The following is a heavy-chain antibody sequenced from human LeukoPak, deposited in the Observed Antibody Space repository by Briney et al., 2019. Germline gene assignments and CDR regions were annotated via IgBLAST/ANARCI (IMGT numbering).Heavy chain of an antibody. D-gene: IGHD2-2*01. J-gene: IGHJ4*02. Sequence: PGGSLKLSCAASGFTFSTYGMHWVRQAPGKGLEWVAFIRYDGNNKYYADFVKGRFTISRDNFKNTLYLHMNSLRTEDTAVYYCAKIEGKYQLANVPDHWGQGTLVTVSS. V-gene: IGHV3-30*02. CDR1: GFTFSTYG. CDR2: IRYDGNNK. CDR3: AKIEGKYQLANVPDH.